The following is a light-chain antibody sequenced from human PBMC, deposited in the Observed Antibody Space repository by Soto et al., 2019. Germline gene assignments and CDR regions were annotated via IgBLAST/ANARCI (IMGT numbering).Light chain of an antibody. CDR2: EVS. Sequence: QSALTQPPSASGSPGQSVTISCTGTSSDVGAYKYVSWYQQYPGKAPKLMIYEVSKRPSGVPDRFSGSKSGNTASLTVSGLQLEDEADYHCASYVGSSIWVFGGGTNLTVL. J-gene: IGLJ3*02. CDR3: ASYVGSSIWV. CDR1: SSDVGAYKY. V-gene: IGLV2-8*01.